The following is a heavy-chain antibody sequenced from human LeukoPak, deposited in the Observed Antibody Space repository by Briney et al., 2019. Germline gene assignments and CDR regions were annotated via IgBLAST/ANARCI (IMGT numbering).Heavy chain of an antibody. D-gene: IGHD1-26*01. CDR2: ISAYNGNT. Sequence: WASVKVSCKASGGTFSSYAISWVRQAPGQGLEWMGWISAYNGNTNYAQKLQGRVTMTTDTSTSTAYMELRSLRSDDTAVYYCARNMMVGATTSLDYWGQGTLVTVSS. CDR3: ARNMMVGATTSLDY. CDR1: GGTFSSYA. V-gene: IGHV1-18*01. J-gene: IGHJ4*02.